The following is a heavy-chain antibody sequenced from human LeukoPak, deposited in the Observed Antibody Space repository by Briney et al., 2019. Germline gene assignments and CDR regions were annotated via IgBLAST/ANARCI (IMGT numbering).Heavy chain of an antibody. Sequence: PSETLSLTCDVSGYSIRSGYYWAWIRQPPGKGPEWIGSMYHSGSSYYNPSLKSRITMSVDTSKNQFSLKLSSVTAADTAVYYCARAPSTWGQGTLVTVSS. CDR1: GYSIRSGYY. CDR3: ARAPST. V-gene: IGHV4-38-2*01. CDR2: MYHSGSS. J-gene: IGHJ5*02.